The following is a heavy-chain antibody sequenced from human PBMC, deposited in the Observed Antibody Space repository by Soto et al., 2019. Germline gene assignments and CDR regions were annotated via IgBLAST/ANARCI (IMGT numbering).Heavy chain of an antibody. CDR3: ARGITIFALPENYYYMDV. Sequence: GASVKVSCKASGYTFTGYYMHWVRQAPGQGLEWMGWTNPNSGGTNYAQKFQGWVTMTRDTSISTAYMELSRLRSDDTAVYYCARGITIFALPENYYYMDVWGKGTTVTVSS. J-gene: IGHJ6*03. CDR1: GYTFTGYY. CDR2: TNPNSGGT. D-gene: IGHD3-3*01. V-gene: IGHV1-2*04.